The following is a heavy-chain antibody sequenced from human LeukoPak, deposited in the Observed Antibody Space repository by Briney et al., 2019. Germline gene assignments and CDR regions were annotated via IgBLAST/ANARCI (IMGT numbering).Heavy chain of an antibody. V-gene: IGHV4-38-2*02. CDR3: ARDSSYSSGWGEFDY. D-gene: IGHD6-19*01. J-gene: IGHJ4*02. Sequence: SETLSLTCTVSGYSISSGYYWGWIRQPPGKGLEWIGTIYHSGSTYYNPSLKSRVTISVDTSKNQFSLKLTSVTAADTAVYYCARDSSYSSGWGEFDYWGQGTLVTVSS. CDR2: IYHSGST. CDR1: GYSISSGYY.